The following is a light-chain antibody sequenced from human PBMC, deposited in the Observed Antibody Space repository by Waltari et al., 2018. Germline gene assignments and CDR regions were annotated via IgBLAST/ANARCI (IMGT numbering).Light chain of an antibody. Sequence: QLVLTQSPSASASLGASVKPTCPLRSGHTSTILPWLQQQPGKGPRYLMQVNSDGSHRKGDEIPDRFSGSSSGAERYLTISSLQSEDEADYYCETGGHGTWVFGGGTKLTVL. V-gene: IGLV4-69*01. J-gene: IGLJ3*02. CDR2: VNSDGSH. CDR3: ETGGHGTWV. CDR1: SGHTSTI.